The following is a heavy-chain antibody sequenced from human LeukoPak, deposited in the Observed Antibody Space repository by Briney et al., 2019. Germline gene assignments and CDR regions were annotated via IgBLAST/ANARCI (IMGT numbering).Heavy chain of an antibody. V-gene: IGHV3-30*04. CDR3: ARGSHQDYFGSMTYLVDY. Sequence: GGSLRLSCAASGFTFSSYTIHWVRQAPGKGLEWVTLISHDGRNKNYADSVKGRFTISRVNSKKTLYLEVNSLRPEDTAVYYCARGSHQDYFGSMTYLVDYWGQGILVTVSS. J-gene: IGHJ4*02. D-gene: IGHD3-10*01. CDR2: ISHDGRNK. CDR1: GFTFSSYT.